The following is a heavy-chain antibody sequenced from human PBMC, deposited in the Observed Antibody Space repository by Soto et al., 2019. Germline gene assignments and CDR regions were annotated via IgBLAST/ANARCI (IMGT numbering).Heavy chain of an antibody. Sequence: GASVKVSCKASGGTFSSYAISWVRQAPGQGLEWMGGIIPIFGTANYAQKFQGRVTITADESTSTAYMELSSLRSEDAAVYYCAREYCGGDGYSWDYYYYYGMDVWGQGATVTVS. CDR1: GGTFSSYA. V-gene: IGHV1-69*13. CDR3: AREYCGGDGYSWDYYYYYGMDV. CDR2: IIPIFGTA. J-gene: IGHJ6*02. D-gene: IGHD2-21*02.